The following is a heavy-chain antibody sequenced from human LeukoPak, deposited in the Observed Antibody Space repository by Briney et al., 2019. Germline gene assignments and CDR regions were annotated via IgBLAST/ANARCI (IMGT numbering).Heavy chain of an antibody. D-gene: IGHD3-10*01. CDR3: ARSISVRGTYYYYMDV. V-gene: IGHV1-18*01. CDR2: ISAYNGNT. J-gene: IGHJ6*03. Sequence: GASVKVSCKASGDTFTSYGISWVRQAPGQGLEWMGWISAYNGNTNYAQKLQGRVTMTTDTSTSTAYMELRSLRSDDTAVYYCARSISVRGTYYYYMDVWGKGTTVTISS. CDR1: GDTFTSYG.